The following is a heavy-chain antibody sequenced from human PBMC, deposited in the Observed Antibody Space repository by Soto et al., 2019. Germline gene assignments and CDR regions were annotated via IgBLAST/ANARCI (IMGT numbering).Heavy chain of an antibody. Sequence: PGGSLRLSCAASGFTFSSYGMHWVRQAPGKGLEWVAVIRYDGSNKYYADSVKGRFTISRDNSKYTLYLQMNSLRAEDTAVYYCARVLGYCSNTSCFSDYWGQGTLVTVSS. V-gene: IGHV3-33*01. CDR1: GFTFSSYG. CDR2: IRYDGSNK. D-gene: IGHD2-2*01. CDR3: ARVLGYCSNTSCFSDY. J-gene: IGHJ4*02.